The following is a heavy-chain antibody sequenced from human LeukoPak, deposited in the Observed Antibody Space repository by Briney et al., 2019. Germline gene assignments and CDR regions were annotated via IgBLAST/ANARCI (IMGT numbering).Heavy chain of an antibody. D-gene: IGHD6-19*01. Sequence: PGGSLRLSCAASGLTFSSYWMSWVRQAPGKGLERVANIKQDGSEKYYVDSMKGRFTISRDNAKNSLYLQINSLRAEDTAVYYCARILDSAWGELGYWGQGTLVTVSS. CDR3: ARILDSAWGELGY. CDR1: GLTFSSYW. V-gene: IGHV3-7*01. CDR2: IKQDGSEK. J-gene: IGHJ4*02.